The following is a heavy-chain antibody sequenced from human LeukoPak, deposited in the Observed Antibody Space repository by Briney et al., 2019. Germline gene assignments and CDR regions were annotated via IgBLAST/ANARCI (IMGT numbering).Heavy chain of an antibody. CDR2: IYYSGST. CDR3: VRDAGGGSCLTWFDP. Sequence: SETLSLTCTVSDGSISSSTYYWRWIRQPPGKGLEWIGNIYYSGSTYYNPSLKSRVTISVDTSKNQFSLKLSSVTAADTAVYYCVRDAGGGSCLTWFDPRGQGTLVTVSS. J-gene: IGHJ5*02. CDR1: DGSISSSTYY. V-gene: IGHV4-39*01. D-gene: IGHD2-15*01.